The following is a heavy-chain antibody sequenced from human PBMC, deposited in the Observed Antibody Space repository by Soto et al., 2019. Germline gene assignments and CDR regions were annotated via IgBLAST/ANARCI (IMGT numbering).Heavy chain of an antibody. J-gene: IGHJ4*02. CDR3: ASAQTPTESDS. CDR2: MNAYNGNS. CDR1: GYIFTNYG. D-gene: IGHD4-4*01. V-gene: IGHV1-18*04. Sequence: QVQLVQSGAEVKKPGASVKVSCKASGYIFTNYGISWVRQAPGQGLEWMGWMNAYNGNSNYAQKVQGRVTMTTDKSTNTAYMKLRRLRSNDTTVYFCASAQTPTESDSWGQGALVTVST.